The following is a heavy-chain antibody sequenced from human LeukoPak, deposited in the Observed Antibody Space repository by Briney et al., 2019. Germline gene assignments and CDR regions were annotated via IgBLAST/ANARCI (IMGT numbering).Heavy chain of an antibody. CDR1: GFSVSNYY. V-gene: IGHV3-66*03. Sequence: QPGGSLRLSCAGSGFSVSNYYMSWVRQAPGKGLEWVSLIRDSGETFYADSVKGRFTISRDNSKNTMYLQMNRLRVEDTAVYFCARDRAVTQDWVEFDPWGQGTLVNVSS. CDR2: IRDSGET. J-gene: IGHJ5*02. D-gene: IGHD4-17*01. CDR3: ARDRAVTQDWVEFDP.